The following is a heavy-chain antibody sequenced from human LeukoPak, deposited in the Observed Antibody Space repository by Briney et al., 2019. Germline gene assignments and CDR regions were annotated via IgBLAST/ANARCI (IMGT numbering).Heavy chain of an antibody. CDR3: ARFSDTAMVIDY. CDR1: GFTISSYS. J-gene: IGHJ4*02. D-gene: IGHD5-18*01. Sequence: KSGGSLRLSCAASGFTISSYSMNWVRQAPGKGLEWVSSISSSSSYIYYADSVKGRFTISGDNAKNSLYLQMNSLRAEDTAVYYCARFSDTAMVIDYWGQGTLVTVSS. CDR2: ISSSSSYI. V-gene: IGHV3-21*01.